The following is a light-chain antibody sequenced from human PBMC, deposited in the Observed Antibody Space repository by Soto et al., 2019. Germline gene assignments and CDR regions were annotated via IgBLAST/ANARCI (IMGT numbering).Light chain of an antibody. J-gene: IGKJ1*01. Sequence: DIVMTQSPDSLAVSLGERATINCKSSQSVLSSSDIKNSLGWYQQKPGQPPKLLIYWASTRESGVPDRFSGSGSGTDFTLTISSLQAEDVAVYYCQQYYTTPRTFGQGTKVEIK. CDR2: WAS. CDR1: QSVLSSSDIKNS. CDR3: QQYYTTPRT. V-gene: IGKV4-1*01.